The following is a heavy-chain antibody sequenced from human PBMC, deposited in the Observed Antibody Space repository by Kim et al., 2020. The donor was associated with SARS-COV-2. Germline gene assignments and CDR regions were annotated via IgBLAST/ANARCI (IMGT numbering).Heavy chain of an antibody. CDR1: GYNFTSYA. CDR2: INAGIGNT. D-gene: IGHD3-10*01. Sequence: ASVKVSCKASGYNFTSYAMHWVRQAPGQRLEWMGWINAGIGNTKYSQKFQGRVTITRDTSASTAYMELSSLRSEDTAVYYCARDSMVRGVRYGMDVWGQGTTVTVSS. CDR3: ARDSMVRGVRYGMDV. J-gene: IGHJ6*02. V-gene: IGHV1-3*01.